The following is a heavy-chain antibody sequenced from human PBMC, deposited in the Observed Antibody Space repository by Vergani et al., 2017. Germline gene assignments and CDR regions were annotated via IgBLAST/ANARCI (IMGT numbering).Heavy chain of an antibody. CDR1: GFTFLMHA. J-gene: IGHJ3*02. CDR2: LSASDRRT. V-gene: IGHV3-23*01. CDR3: AKVGRSEVAGTFGAFDI. D-gene: IGHD6-19*01. Sequence: EVQLLESGGDLVQPGGSLRLSCAASGFTFLMHAMSWVRQAPGKGLEWVSTLSASDRRTHYADSVKGRFTISRDISKNTLFLHMNSLRPEDTAVYYCAKVGRSEVAGTFGAFDIWGQGTMVTVSS.